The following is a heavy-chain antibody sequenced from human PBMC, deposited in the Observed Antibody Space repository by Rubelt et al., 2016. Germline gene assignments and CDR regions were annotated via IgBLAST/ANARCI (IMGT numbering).Heavy chain of an antibody. CDR3: VRFRGGYFDY. V-gene: IGHV4-39*01. CDR2: IYYSGST. CDR1: GGSISSSSYY. Sequence: QLQLQESGPGLVKPSETLSLTCTVSGGSISSSSYYWGWIRQPPGKGLEWIGSIYYSGSTFYNPSLKSRVTISVDTAMNQFSRKLISVTAADTAVLYCVRFRGGYFDYWGQGTMVTVSS. D-gene: IGHD3-16*01. J-gene: IGHJ4*02.